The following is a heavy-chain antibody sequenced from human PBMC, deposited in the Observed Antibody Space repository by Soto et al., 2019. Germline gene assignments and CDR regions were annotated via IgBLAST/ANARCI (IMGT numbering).Heavy chain of an antibody. CDR1: SASISSNY. D-gene: IGHD3-10*01. V-gene: IGHV4-59*01. CDR3: ARALRDGYSSGRLDY. Sequence: SSETLSLTCTVSSASISSNYWSWIRQPPGKGLEWIGCIHYSGSTTYNPSLNSRVTISLDTSKNQFSLKLSSVTAADTAIYYCARALRDGYSSGRLDYWGQGTLVTVSS. CDR2: IHYSGST. J-gene: IGHJ4*02.